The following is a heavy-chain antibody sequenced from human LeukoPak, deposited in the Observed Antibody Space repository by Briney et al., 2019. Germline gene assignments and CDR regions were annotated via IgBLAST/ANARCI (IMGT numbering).Heavy chain of an antibody. CDR2: ISGSGGST. V-gene: IGHV3-23*01. Sequence: PGGSLRLSCAASGFTFSSYAMSWVRQAPGKGLKWVSAISGSGGSTYYADSVKGRFTISRDNSKNTLYLQMNSLSAEDTAVYYCAKVLVGAKSPYAFDIWGQGTMVTVSS. D-gene: IGHD1-26*01. CDR3: AKVLVGAKSPYAFDI. J-gene: IGHJ3*02. CDR1: GFTFSSYA.